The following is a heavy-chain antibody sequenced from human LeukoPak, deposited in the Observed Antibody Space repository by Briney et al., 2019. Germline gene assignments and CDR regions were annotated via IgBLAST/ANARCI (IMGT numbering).Heavy chain of an antibody. CDR2: ISAYNGNT. V-gene: IGHV1-18*01. J-gene: IGHJ4*02. CDR3: PLSGSYAPFDY. D-gene: IGHD1-26*01. CDR1: GYTFTSYG. Sequence: GASVKVSCKASGYTFTSYGISWVRQAPGQGPEWMGWISAYNGNTNYAQKLQGRVTMTTDTSTSTAYMELRSLRSDDTAVYYCPLSGSYAPFDYWGQGTLVTVSS.